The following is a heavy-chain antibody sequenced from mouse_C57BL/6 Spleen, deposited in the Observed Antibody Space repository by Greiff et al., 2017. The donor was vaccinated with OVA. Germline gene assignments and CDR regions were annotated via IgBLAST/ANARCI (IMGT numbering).Heavy chain of an antibody. J-gene: IGHJ1*03. D-gene: IGHD2-4*01. V-gene: IGHV2-5*01. CDR3: AKEGGDYDPYWYFDV. CDR2: IWRGGST. Sequence: VKLVESGPGLVQPSQSLSITCPVSGFSFTSYGVHWVRQSPGKGLEWLGVIWRGGSTDYTAASMSRLSIPNDNSKGQVFCKMNSLQADDTARDDGAKEGGDYDPYWYFDVWGTGTTVTVSS. CDR1: GFSFTSYG.